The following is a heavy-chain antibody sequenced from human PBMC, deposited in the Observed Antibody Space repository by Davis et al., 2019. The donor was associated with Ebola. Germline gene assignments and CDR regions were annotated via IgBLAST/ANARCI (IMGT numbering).Heavy chain of an antibody. V-gene: IGHV3-48*04. D-gene: IGHD3-10*01. CDR2: ISSSSSTI. J-gene: IGHJ4*02. Sequence: GESLKISCAASGFTFSSYSMNWVRQAPGKGLEWVSYISSSSSTIYYADSVKGRFTISRDNAKNSLYLQMNSLRAEDTALYYCAKDAAVRGIGIDSWGQGTLVTVSS. CDR3: AKDAAVRGIGIDS. CDR1: GFTFSSYS.